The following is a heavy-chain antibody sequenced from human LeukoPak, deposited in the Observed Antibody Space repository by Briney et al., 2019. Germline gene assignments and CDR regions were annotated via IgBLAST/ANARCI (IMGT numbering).Heavy chain of an antibody. V-gene: IGHV1-2*02. J-gene: IGHJ1*01. CDR1: GYTFTGYY. Sequence: ASVKVSCKASGYTFTGYYMHWVRQAPGQGLEWMGWINPNSGGTNYAQKFQGRVTMTRDTSIGTAYMELNRLRSDDMAVYYCARGSYDSSDFEYFHHWGQGTLVTVSS. CDR3: ARGSYDSSDFEYFHH. CDR2: INPNSGGT. D-gene: IGHD3-22*01.